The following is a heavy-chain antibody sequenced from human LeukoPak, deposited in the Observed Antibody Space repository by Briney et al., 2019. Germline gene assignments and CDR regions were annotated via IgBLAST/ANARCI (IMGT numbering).Heavy chain of an antibody. CDR1: GFTFSSYE. J-gene: IGHJ5*02. D-gene: IGHD3-10*01. CDR3: ARVHYYGSGSYWFDP. V-gene: IGHV3-48*03. CDR2: ISSSGSTI. Sequence: GGSLRLSCAASGFTFSSYEMNWVRQAPGKGLEWVSYISSSGSTIYYADSVKGRFTISRDNAKNTLYLQMNSLRAEDTAVYYCARVHYYGSGSYWFDPWGQGTLVTVSS.